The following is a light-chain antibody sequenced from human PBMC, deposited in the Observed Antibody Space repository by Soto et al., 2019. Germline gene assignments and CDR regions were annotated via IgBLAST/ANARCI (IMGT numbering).Light chain of an antibody. CDR3: QRYNNPST. V-gene: IGKV3-15*01. CDR2: GAS. CDR1: QSVSSN. J-gene: IGKJ1*01. Sequence: EIVMTQSPATLSVSPGERATLSCRASQSVSSNLAWYQQKPGQAPRLLIYGASTRATGIPARFSGSGSGTDFTLTITSLQSEDFAVYYCQRYNNPSTFGQGTKVDIK.